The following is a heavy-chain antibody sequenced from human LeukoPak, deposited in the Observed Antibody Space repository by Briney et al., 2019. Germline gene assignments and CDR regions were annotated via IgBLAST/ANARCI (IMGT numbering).Heavy chain of an antibody. Sequence: GGSLRLSCAASGFTFSNAWMSWVRQAPGKGLEWVAVISYDGSNKYYADSVKGRFTISRDNSKNTLYLQMNSLRAEDTAVYYCAKDPVGYYSSSWYPPDYWGQGTLVTVSS. V-gene: IGHV3-30*18. D-gene: IGHD6-13*01. J-gene: IGHJ4*02. CDR3: AKDPVGYYSSSWYPPDY. CDR1: GFTFSNAW. CDR2: ISYDGSNK.